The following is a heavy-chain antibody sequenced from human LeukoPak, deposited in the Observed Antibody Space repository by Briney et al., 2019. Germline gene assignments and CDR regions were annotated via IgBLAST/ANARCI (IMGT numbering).Heavy chain of an antibody. CDR2: IRSTSSNT. CDR3: ARVWGATFDY. D-gene: IGHD1-26*01. J-gene: IGHJ4*02. CDR1: GFSFSNYG. V-gene: IGHV3-21*01. Sequence: GGSLRLSCAASGFSFSNYGMTWVRQAPGRGLEWVSSIRSTSSNTYYADSVRGRFTISRDNAKNSLYLQMNSLRAEDTAVYYCARVWGATFDYWGQGTLVTVSS.